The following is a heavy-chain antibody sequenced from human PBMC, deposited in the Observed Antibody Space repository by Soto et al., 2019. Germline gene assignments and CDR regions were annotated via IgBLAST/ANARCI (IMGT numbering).Heavy chain of an antibody. CDR2: IYYSGST. CDR3: ARDKSQYDILTGYYNYYYYGMDV. V-gene: IGHV4-31*03. J-gene: IGHJ6*02. D-gene: IGHD3-9*01. CDR1: GGSITSGGYY. Sequence: QVQLQESGPGLVKPSQTLSLTCTVSGGSITSGGYYWSWIRQHPGKGLEWIGYIYYSGSTYYNPSLKSRVSTSVDTSKNQFSLQLSSVTAADTAVYYGARDKSQYDILTGYYNYYYYGMDVWGQGTTVTVSS.